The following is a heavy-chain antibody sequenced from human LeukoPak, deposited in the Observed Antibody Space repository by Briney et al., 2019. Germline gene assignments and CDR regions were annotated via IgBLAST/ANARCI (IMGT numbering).Heavy chain of an antibody. J-gene: IGHJ6*02. CDR3: ARDQMVRGVIAPGDYYYGMDV. CDR2: IYYSGST. Sequence: SETLSLTCTVSGGSISSYYWSWIRQPPGKGLEWIGYIYYSGSTNYNPSLKSRVTISVDTSKNQFSLKLSSVTAADTAVYYCARDQMVRGVIAPGDYYYGMDVWGRGTTVTVSS. V-gene: IGHV4-59*01. CDR1: GGSISSYY. D-gene: IGHD3-10*01.